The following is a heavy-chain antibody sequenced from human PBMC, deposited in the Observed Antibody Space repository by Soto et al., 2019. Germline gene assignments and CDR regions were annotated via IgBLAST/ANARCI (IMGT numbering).Heavy chain of an antibody. CDR2: TIPAFGTA. V-gene: IGHV1-69*06. J-gene: IGHJ4*02. Sequence: QVHLVQSGAEVKSPGSAVKVSCKVSGAGDTFSNYGLNWMRQAPGQGLEWMGGTIPAFGTANYAQKFQGRLTITADTSTTTAYMELSSLRSDDTAVYYCWRHVKTALPPLDSWGQGTLVSVSS. CDR3: WRHVKTALPPLDS. CDR1: GAGDTFSNYG.